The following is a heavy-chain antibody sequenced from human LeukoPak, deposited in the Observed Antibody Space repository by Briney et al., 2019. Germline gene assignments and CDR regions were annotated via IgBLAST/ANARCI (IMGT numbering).Heavy chain of an antibody. CDR2: IYYDRST. V-gene: IGHV4-39*01. Sequence: SETLSLTCTVSGGSISSSSYYWGWIRQPPGKGLEWIGSIYYDRSTYFNPSLKTRVTISVDTSRNQFSLRLSSVTAADTAAYSCARRATSGWFDPWGQGTLVTVSS. J-gene: IGHJ5*02. D-gene: IGHD1-26*01. CDR3: ARRATSGWFDP. CDR1: GGSISSSSYY.